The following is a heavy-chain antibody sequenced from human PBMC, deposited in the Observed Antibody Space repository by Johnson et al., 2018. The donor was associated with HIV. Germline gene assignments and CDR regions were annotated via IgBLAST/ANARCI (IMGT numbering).Heavy chain of an antibody. J-gene: IGHJ3*02. Sequence: QVQLVESGGGLVKPGGSLRLSCAASGFTFSDYYMSWIRQAPGKGLEWVSYISSGGSTIYYADSVKGRFTISRDNARNSLYLQMNSLRAEDTAVYYCARVRYSSGWPIYAFDIWGQGTVVIVSS. CDR2: ISSGGSTI. V-gene: IGHV3-11*04. CDR1: GFTFSDYY. CDR3: ARVRYSSGWPIYAFDI. D-gene: IGHD6-19*01.